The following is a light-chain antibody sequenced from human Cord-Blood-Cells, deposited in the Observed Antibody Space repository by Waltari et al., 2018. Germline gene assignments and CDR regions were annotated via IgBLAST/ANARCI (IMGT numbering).Light chain of an antibody. J-gene: IGKJ3*01. CDR2: AAS. V-gene: IGKV1-39*01. CDR3: QQSYSTPFT. CDR1: QSISSY. Sequence: DIQMTQSPSSLSASVGDRVTLNCRASQSISSYFNWYQQKPGKAPKHLIYAASSLQSGVPARFSGSGSGTDFTLTSSSLQPEDFATYYCQQSYSTPFTFGPGTKVDIK.